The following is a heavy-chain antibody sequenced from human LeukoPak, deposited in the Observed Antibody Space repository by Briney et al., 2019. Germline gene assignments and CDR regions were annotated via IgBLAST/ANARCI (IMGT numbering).Heavy chain of an antibody. CDR3: ARWRWDYDILTGHFDY. CDR2: ISAYNGNT. V-gene: IGHV1-18*01. D-gene: IGHD3-9*01. J-gene: IGHJ4*02. Sequence: ASVKVSCKASGYTFTSYGISWVRQAPGQGLEWMGWISAYNGNTNYAQKLRGRVTMTTDTSTSTAYMELRSLRSDDTAVYYCARWRWDYDILTGHFDYWGQGTLVTVSS. CDR1: GYTFTSYG.